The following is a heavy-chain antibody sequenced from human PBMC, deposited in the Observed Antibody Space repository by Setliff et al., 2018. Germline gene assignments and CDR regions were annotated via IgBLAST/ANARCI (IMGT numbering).Heavy chain of an antibody. CDR2: ISAYNGDT. CDR1: GFTFRNYA. V-gene: IGHV1-18*01. D-gene: IGHD2-21*01. J-gene: IGHJ2*01. CDR3: ARGRAGGGYFEVWYSDL. Sequence: ASVKVSCKASGFTFRNYAISWVRQAPGQGLEWMGWISAYNGDTTYTQNLQGRVTLTTDTSTTTAYMELRSLRSDDTAVYYCARGRAGGGYFEVWYSDLWGRGTLVTVSS.